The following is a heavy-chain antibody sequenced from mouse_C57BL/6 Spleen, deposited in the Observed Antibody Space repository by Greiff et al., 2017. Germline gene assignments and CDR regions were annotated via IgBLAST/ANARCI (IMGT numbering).Heavy chain of an antibody. Sequence: QVQLKQSGPELVKPGASVKISCKASGYSFTSYYIHWVKQRPGQGLEWIGWIYPGSGNTKYNEKFKGKATLTADTSSSTAYMQLSSLTSEDSAVYYCGRYGNYLGFAYWGQGTLVTVSA. D-gene: IGHD2-1*01. J-gene: IGHJ3*01. CDR1: GYSFTSYY. CDR2: IYPGSGNT. CDR3: GRYGNYLGFAY. V-gene: IGHV1-66*01.